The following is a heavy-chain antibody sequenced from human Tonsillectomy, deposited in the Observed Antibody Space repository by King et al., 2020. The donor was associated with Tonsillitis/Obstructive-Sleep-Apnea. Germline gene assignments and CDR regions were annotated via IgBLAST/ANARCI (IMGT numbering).Heavy chain of an antibody. D-gene: IGHD2-2*01. V-gene: IGHV3-30*03. Sequence: HVQLVQSGGGVVQPGRSLRLSCAASGFTFRSYGMHWVRQAPGKGREWVAVISYDGSNEYYADSVKGRLIISRDNSTTTLYLQMNSLRAEYTAVYYCASDGSSTSPRGSDFWGQGSLVTVSS. CDR2: ISYDGSNE. CDR1: GFTFRSYG. CDR3: ASDGSSTSPRGSDF. J-gene: IGHJ4*02.